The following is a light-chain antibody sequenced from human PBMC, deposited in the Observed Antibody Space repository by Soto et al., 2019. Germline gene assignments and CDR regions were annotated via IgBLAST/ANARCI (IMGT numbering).Light chain of an antibody. CDR3: SSYTSSSTWV. CDR2: EVS. J-gene: IGLJ3*02. Sequence: QSALTQPASVSGSPGQSITISCTETSSDVGGYNYVSWYQQHPGKAPKLMIYEVSNRPSGVSNRFSGSKSGNTASLTISGLQAEDEADYYCSSYTSSSTWVFGGGTKPTVL. CDR1: SSDVGGYNY. V-gene: IGLV2-14*01.